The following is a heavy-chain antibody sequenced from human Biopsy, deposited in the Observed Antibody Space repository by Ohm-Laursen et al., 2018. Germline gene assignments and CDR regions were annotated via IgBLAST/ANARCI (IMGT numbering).Heavy chain of an antibody. V-gene: IGHV4-59*01. CDR2: IYYSGST. CDR1: GVSISTYY. CDR3: AREAIGVATAFDI. J-gene: IGHJ3*02. D-gene: IGHD5-12*01. Sequence: PPGTLSFTCTVSGVSISTYYWSWIRQSPGRGLEWIAYIYYSGSTDYNPSLKSRVTISLDTSKNQFSLKLSSVTAADTAIYYCAREAIGVATAFDIWGQGTMVTVSS.